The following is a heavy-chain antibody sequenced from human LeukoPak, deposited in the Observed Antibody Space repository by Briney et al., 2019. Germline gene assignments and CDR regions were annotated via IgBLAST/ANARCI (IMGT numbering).Heavy chain of an antibody. CDR3: ARPYYYASGSSYFDC. D-gene: IGHD3-10*01. Sequence: GGSLRLSCAASGFTFSSYEMNWVRQAPGKGVEWVSYISSSGTTMYYADSVKGRFTISRDNAKNSLYLQMNSLRAEDTAVYYCARPYYYASGSSYFDCWGQGTLVTVSS. CDR2: ISSSGTTM. V-gene: IGHV3-48*03. CDR1: GFTFSSYE. J-gene: IGHJ4*02.